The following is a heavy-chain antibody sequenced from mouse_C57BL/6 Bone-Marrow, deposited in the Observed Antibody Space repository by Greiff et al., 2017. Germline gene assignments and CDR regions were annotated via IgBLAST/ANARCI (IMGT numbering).Heavy chain of an antibody. V-gene: IGHV1-26*01. CDR1: GYTFTDYY. J-gene: IGHJ2*01. CDR3: ARERDVYYFDY. CDR2: INPNNGGT. Sequence: VQLQQSGPELVKPGASVKISCKASGYTFTDYYMNWVKQSHGKSLEWIGDINPNNGGTSYNQKFKGKATLTVDKSSSTAYMELRSLTSEDSAVYYWARERDVYYFDYWGQGTTLTVSS.